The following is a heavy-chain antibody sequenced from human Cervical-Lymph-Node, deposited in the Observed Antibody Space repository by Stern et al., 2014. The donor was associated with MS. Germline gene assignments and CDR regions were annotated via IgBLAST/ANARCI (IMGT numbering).Heavy chain of an antibody. CDR1: GYTFTNNW. CDR3: ARQGCGSSSCHSIDY. D-gene: IGHD2-2*02. Sequence: EVQLLESGAEVKKPGESLKISCKGSGYTFTNNWIAWVRQMPGKGLECMGIIYLPDSNTRYSPSFQGQFTISVDKYSNTAYLQWSSLTASDSAMYYCARQGCGSSSCHSIDYWGQGTLITVSS. V-gene: IGHV5-51*01. J-gene: IGHJ4*02. CDR2: IYLPDSNT.